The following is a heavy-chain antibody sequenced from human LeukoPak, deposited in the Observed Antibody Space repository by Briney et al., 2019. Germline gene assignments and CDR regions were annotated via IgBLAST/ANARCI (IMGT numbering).Heavy chain of an antibody. J-gene: IGHJ4*02. CDR1: GFTFSSYW. CDR3: ARDRSYYYDSSGCHDY. V-gene: IGHV3-7*01. Sequence: PGGSLRLSCAASGFTFSSYWMSWVRQAPGKGLEWVANIKQDGSEKYYVDSVKGRFTISRDNSKNTLYLQMNSLRAEDTAVYYCARDRSYYYDSSGCHDYWGQGTLVTVSS. D-gene: IGHD3-22*01. CDR2: IKQDGSEK.